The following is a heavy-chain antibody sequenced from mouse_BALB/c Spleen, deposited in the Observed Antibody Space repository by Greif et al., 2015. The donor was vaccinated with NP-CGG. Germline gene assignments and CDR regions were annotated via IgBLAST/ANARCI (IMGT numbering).Heavy chain of an antibody. CDR3: TRGGYYAMDY. J-gene: IGHJ4*01. Sequence: VHLVESGAELVKPGASVKLSCKASGYTFTSYYMYWVKQRPGQGLEWIGGINPSNGGTNFNEKFKSKATLTVDKSSSTAYMQLSSLTSEDSAVYYCTRGGYYAMDYWGQGTSVTVST. CDR2: INPSNGGT. D-gene: IGHD1-1*02. V-gene: IGHV1S81*02. CDR1: GYTFTSYY.